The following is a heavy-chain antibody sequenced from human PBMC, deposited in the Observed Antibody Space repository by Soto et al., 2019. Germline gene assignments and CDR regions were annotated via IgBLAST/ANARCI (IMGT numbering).Heavy chain of an antibody. D-gene: IGHD5-12*01. CDR3: GRDARVATHWDGMDV. J-gene: IGHJ6*02. CDR1: GGSISSGDYY. CDR2: IYYSGST. V-gene: IGHV4-30-4*01. Sequence: QVQLQESGPGLVKPSQTLSLTCTVSGGSISSGDYYWSWIRQPPGKGLEGIGYIYYSGSTYYNPSLKSRVTISVDTSKNEFSLKLSSVTAADTAVYYCGRDARVATHWDGMDVWGQGTTVTVSS.